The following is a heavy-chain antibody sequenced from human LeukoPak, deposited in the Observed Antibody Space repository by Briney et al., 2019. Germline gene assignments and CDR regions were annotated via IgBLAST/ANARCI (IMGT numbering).Heavy chain of an antibody. CDR2: IYYSGST. Sequence: SETLSLTCTVSGGSISSSNYYWGWIRQPPGKGLEWIGSIYYSGSTYYNPSLKSRVTISVDTSKNQFSLKLSSVTAADTAVYYCAKAWLSGWDLFDYWGQGTLVTVSS. V-gene: IGHV4-39*07. D-gene: IGHD6-19*01. CDR3: AKAWLSGWDLFDY. CDR1: GGSISSSNYY. J-gene: IGHJ4*02.